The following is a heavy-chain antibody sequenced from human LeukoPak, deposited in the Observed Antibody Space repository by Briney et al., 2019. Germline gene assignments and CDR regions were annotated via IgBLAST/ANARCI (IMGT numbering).Heavy chain of an antibody. D-gene: IGHD5-24*01. CDR1: GFTFSSYA. V-gene: IGHV3-23*01. CDR2: ISGSGGST. Sequence: GGSLRLSCAASGFTFSSYAMSWVRQAPGKGLEWVSAISGSGGSTYYADSVKGRFTISRDNSKNTLYLQMNSLRAEDTAVYYCAKVPRRDGYNSLYDYGGQGTLVTVSS. CDR3: AKVPRRDGYNSLYDY. J-gene: IGHJ4*02.